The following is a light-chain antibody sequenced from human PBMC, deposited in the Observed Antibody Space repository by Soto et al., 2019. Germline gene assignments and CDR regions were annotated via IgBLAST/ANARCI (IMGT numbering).Light chain of an antibody. CDR3: QQYHNWPPTT. CDR2: GAS. CDR1: QSVSSS. V-gene: IGKV3-15*01. Sequence: EIVLTQSPATLSLSPGERATLSCRASQSVSSSLAWYQQKPGQAPRLLIYGASTRATGIPARFSGSGSGTEFTLTISSLQSGDFAVYYCQQYHNWPPTTFGQGTRLEIK. J-gene: IGKJ5*01.